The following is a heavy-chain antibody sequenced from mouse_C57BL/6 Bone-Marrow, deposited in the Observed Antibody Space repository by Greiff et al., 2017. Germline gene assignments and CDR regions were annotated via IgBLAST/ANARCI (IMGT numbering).Heavy chain of an antibody. CDR1: GYAFTNYL. Sequence: VQLQESGAELVRPGTSVKVSCKASGYAFTNYLIEWVKQRPGQGLEWIGVINPGSGGTNYNEKFKGKATLTADKSSSTAYMPLSSLTSEDSAVYFCSSFDYVWYFDVWGTGTTVTVSS. J-gene: IGHJ1*03. D-gene: IGHD2-4*01. V-gene: IGHV1-54*01. CDR2: INPGSGGT. CDR3: SSFDYVWYFDV.